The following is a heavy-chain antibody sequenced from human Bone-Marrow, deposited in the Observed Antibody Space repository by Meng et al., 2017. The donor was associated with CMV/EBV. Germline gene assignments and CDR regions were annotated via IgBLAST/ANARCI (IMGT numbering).Heavy chain of an antibody. Sequence: GESLKISCVASGFTFSSYAMHWVRQAPGKGLEWVAVISYDGSNKYYADSVKGRFTISRDNSKNTLYLQMNSLRAEDTAVYYCARGIVVVNPYYFDYWGQGTLVTVSS. CDR1: GFTFSSYA. CDR2: ISYDGSNK. V-gene: IGHV3-30*04. CDR3: ARGIVVVNPYYFDY. D-gene: IGHD3-22*01. J-gene: IGHJ4*02.